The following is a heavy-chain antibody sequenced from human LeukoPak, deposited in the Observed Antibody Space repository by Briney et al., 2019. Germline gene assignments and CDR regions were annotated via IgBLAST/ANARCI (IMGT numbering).Heavy chain of an antibody. J-gene: IGHJ5*02. CDR3: ARVGSSCYRVDRSWLDP. V-gene: IGHV4-59*11. Sequence: PSETLSLTCTVSGGSIKNHFWTWIRQSPGQGLEWLGSIHYNGNTNYNPSLKSRLTMSLVTSKNQFSLKLNSVTAADTAVYYCARVGSSCYRVDRSWLDPWGQGTLVTVSS. CDR1: GGSIKNHF. CDR2: IHYNGNT. D-gene: IGHD2-2*02.